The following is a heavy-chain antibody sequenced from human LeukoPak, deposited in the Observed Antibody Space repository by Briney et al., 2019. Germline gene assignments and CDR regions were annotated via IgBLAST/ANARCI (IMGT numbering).Heavy chain of an antibody. V-gene: IGHV3-53*01. J-gene: IGHJ4*02. D-gene: IGHD6-19*01. CDR2: IYSGGST. CDR1: GFTVSSNY. Sequence: GGSLRLSCAASGFTVSSNYMSWVRQAPGKGLGWVSVIYSGGSTYYADSVKGRFTISRDNSKNTLYLQMNSLRAEDTAVYYCARDSSYSSGSLAAFDYWGQGTLVTVSS. CDR3: ARDSSYSSGSLAAFDY.